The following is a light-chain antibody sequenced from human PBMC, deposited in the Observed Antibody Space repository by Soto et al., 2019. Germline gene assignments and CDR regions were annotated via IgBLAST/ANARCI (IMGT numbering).Light chain of an antibody. CDR3: QQYNTWPLIT. CDR1: QSVTSSK. J-gene: IGKJ5*01. Sequence: EIVMTHSPATLSVSPGERATLSCRASQSVTSSKLAWYQHKPGQAPRLLIFGASTRATGIPDRFSGSGSGTDFTLTISSLQSEDFAVYYCQQYNTWPLITFGPGTRLEIK. V-gene: IGKV3-15*01. CDR2: GAS.